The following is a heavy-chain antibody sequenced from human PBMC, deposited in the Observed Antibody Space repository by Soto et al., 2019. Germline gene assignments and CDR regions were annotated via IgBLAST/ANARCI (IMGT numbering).Heavy chain of an antibody. V-gene: IGHV4-39*01. J-gene: IGHJ4*02. Sequence: LSLTCTVSGGSISSSSYYWGWIRQPPGKGLEWIGSIYYSGSTYCNPSLKSRVTISVDTSKNQFSLKLSSVTAADTAVYYCARIRYSSGWYDYWGQGTQVTVSS. CDR2: IYYSGST. CDR1: GGSISSSSYY. CDR3: ARIRYSSGWYDY. D-gene: IGHD6-19*01.